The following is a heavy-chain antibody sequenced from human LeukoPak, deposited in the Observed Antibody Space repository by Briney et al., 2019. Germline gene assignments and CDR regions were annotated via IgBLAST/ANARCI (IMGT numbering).Heavy chain of an antibody. CDR1: GLTFSSYA. D-gene: IGHD2-15*01. CDR3: AKGILSPVIVPFDF. CDR2: SSTSGGRT. J-gene: IGHJ4*02. Sequence: GGSLRLSCAASGLTFSSYAVTWVRQAPGKGLEWVSASSTSGGRTFYADSVKGRFTISRDNSKHTLYLQMNSLRAEDTAVYYCAKGILSPVIVPFDFWGQGTLVTVSS. V-gene: IGHV3-23*01.